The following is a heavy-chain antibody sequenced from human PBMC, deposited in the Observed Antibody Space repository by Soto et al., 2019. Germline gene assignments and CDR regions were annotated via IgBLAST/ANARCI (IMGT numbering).Heavy chain of an antibody. D-gene: IGHD5-18*01. CDR1: GGSISSYY. CDR2: IYYSGST. Sequence: PSETLSLTCTVSGGSISSYYWSWIRQPPGKGLEWIGYIYYSGSTNYNPSLKSRVTISVDTSKNQFSLKLSSVTAADTAVYYCAAEEYSYGTHAFDIWGQGTMVTVS. V-gene: IGHV4-59*01. CDR3: AAEEYSYGTHAFDI. J-gene: IGHJ3*02.